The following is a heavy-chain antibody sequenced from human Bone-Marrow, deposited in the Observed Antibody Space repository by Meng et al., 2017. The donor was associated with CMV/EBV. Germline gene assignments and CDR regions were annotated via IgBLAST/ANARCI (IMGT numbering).Heavy chain of an antibody. V-gene: IGHV3-30*02. J-gene: IGHJ6*02. CDR1: GFTFDDYA. D-gene: IGHD2-8*01. Sequence: GESLKISCAASGFTFDDYAMHWVRQAPGKGLEWVAFIPYDGSDKYYLDSVKGRFTISRDNSKNTLYLQMNSLRAEDTAVYYCAKDHRMTNYGMDVWGQGTTVTVSS. CDR3: AKDHRMTNYGMDV. CDR2: IPYDGSDK.